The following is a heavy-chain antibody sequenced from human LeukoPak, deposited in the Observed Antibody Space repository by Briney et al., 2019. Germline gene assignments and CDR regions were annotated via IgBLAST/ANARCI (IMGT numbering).Heavy chain of an antibody. D-gene: IGHD4-23*01. V-gene: IGHV3-30-3*01. CDR2: ISYDGSNK. CDR1: GFTFSSHW. Sequence: PGGSLRLSCAASGFTFSSHWMHWVRQAPGKGLEWVAVISYDGSNKYYADSVKGRFTISRDNSKNTLYLQMNSLRAEDTAVYYCARERHYGGQGYYGMDVWGQGTTVTVSS. CDR3: ARERHYGGQGYYGMDV. J-gene: IGHJ6*02.